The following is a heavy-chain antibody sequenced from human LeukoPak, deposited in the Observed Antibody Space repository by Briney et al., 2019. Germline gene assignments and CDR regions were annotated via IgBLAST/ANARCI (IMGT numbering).Heavy chain of an antibody. CDR1: GFTFSSYS. D-gene: IGHD3-9*01. Sequence: GGSLRLSCAASGFTFSSYSMNWVRQAPGKGLEWVSSISSSSSYIYYADSVKGRFTISRDDAKNSLYLQMNSLRAEDTAIYYCAKVPRQHDNWFDPWGQGTLVTVSS. CDR3: AKVPRQHDNWFDP. CDR2: ISSSSSYI. V-gene: IGHV3-21*01. J-gene: IGHJ5*02.